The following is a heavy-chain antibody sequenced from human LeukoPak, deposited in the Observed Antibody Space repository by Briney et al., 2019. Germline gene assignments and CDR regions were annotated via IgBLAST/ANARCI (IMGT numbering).Heavy chain of an antibody. D-gene: IGHD4-17*01. CDR3: ARAHWGYGDFFDY. J-gene: IGHJ4*02. CDR2: ISSSSSYI. CDR1: GFTFSSYS. V-gene: IGHV3-21*01. Sequence: GGSLRLSCAASGFTFSSYSMNWVRQAPGKGLEWVSSISSSSSYIYYADSVKGRFTISRDNAKNSLYLQMNSVRAEDTAVYYCARAHWGYGDFFDYWGQGTLVTVSS.